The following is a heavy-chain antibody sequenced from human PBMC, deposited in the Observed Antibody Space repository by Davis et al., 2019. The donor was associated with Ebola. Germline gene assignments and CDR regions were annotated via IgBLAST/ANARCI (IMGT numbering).Heavy chain of an antibody. CDR3: ARDVLGLYGMDL. CDR1: GFTFSSYG. CDR2: IKQDGSEK. V-gene: IGHV3-7*03. D-gene: IGHD6-19*01. Sequence: GESLKISCAASGFTFSSYGMHWVRQAPGKGLEWVANIKQDGSEKYYVDSVKGRFTISRDNAKNSLYLQMNSLRAEDTAVYYCARDVLGLYGMDLWGQGTTVTVSS. J-gene: IGHJ6*02.